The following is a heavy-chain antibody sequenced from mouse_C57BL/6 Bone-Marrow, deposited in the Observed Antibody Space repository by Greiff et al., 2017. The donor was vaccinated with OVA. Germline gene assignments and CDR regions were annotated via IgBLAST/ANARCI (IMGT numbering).Heavy chain of an antibody. Sequence: VQLQQPGAELVRPGSSVKLSCKASGYTFTSYWMHWVKQRPIQGLEWIGNIDPSDSETHYNQKFKDKATLTVDKSSSTAYMQLSSLTSEDSAVYYCARKLGGWYFDVWGTGTTVTVSS. CDR3: ARKLGGWYFDV. J-gene: IGHJ1*03. CDR2: IDPSDSET. V-gene: IGHV1-52*01. D-gene: IGHD4-1*01. CDR1: GYTFTSYW.